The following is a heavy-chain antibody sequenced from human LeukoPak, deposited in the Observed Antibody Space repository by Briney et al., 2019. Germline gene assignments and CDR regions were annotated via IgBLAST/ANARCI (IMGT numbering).Heavy chain of an antibody. Sequence: SETLSLTCTVSGGSISSYYWSWIRQPPGKGLERIGYIYCSGSTNYNPSLKSRVTISVDTSKNQFSLKLSSVTAADTAVYYCARDEVVVVAAVYYYYGMDVWGQGTTVTVSS. V-gene: IGHV4-59*12. CDR3: ARDEVVVVAAVYYYYGMDV. CDR2: IYCSGST. CDR1: GGSISSYY. D-gene: IGHD2-15*01. J-gene: IGHJ6*02.